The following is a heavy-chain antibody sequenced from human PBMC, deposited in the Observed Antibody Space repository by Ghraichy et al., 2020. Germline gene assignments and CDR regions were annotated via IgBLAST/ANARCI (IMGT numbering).Heavy chain of an antibody. CDR1: GFTVSSNY. J-gene: IGHJ6*02. D-gene: IGHD2-2*01. V-gene: IGHV3-53*01. CDR2: IYSGGST. Sequence: GGSLRLSCAASGFTVSSNYMSWVRQAPGKGLEWVSVIYSGGSTYYADAVKGRFTISRDNSKNTLYLQMNSLRAEDTAVYYCARGRDIVVVPADEYYYYYGMDAWGQGTTVTVSS. CDR3: ARGRDIVVVPADEYYYYYGMDA.